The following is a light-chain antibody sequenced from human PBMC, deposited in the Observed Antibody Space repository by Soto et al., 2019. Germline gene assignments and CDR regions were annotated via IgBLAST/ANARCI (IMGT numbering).Light chain of an antibody. J-gene: IGLJ2*01. CDR1: SSDVGSYNL. CDR2: EGS. V-gene: IGLV2-23*01. Sequence: QSVLTQPASVSGSPGQSITISCTGTSSDVGSYNLVSWYQQHPGKAPKLMIYEGSKRPSGVSNRFSGSKSGNTASLTISGLQAEDEAAYYCCSYAGSSPVFGGGTKLTVL. CDR3: CSYAGSSPV.